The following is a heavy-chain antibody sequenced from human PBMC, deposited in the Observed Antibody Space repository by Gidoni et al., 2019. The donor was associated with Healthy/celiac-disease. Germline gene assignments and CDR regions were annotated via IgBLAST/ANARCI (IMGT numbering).Heavy chain of an antibody. CDR1: GGSISSSSYY. CDR2: IYYSGST. Sequence: QLQLQESGPGLVKPSETLSLTCTVSGGSISSSSYYWGWIRQPPGKGLEWIGIIYYSGSTYYNPSLKSRVTISVDTSKNQFSLKLSSVTAADTAVYYCARTGYSSSWYVPFDYWGQGTLVTVSS. D-gene: IGHD6-13*01. V-gene: IGHV4-39*01. CDR3: ARTGYSSSWYVPFDY. J-gene: IGHJ4*02.